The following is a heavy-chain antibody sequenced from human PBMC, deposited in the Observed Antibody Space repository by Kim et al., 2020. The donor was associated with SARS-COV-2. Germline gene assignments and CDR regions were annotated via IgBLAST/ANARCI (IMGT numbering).Heavy chain of an antibody. J-gene: IGHJ5*02. CDR3: AKNNHAYPDWFDP. Sequence: GGSLRLSCVASGFSFSSHAMSWVRQAPEKGLEWVSGISDGGVTTWYADSVKGRLTISRDNSKNTLYLQMDSLRAEDTAVYYFAKNNHAYPDWFDPWGQGTLVTVSS. V-gene: IGHV3-23*01. D-gene: IGHD1-1*01. CDR1: GFSFSSHA. CDR2: ISDGGVTT.